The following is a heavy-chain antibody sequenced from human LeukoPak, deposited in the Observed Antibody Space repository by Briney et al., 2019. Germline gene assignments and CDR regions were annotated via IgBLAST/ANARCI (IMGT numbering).Heavy chain of an antibody. CDR1: GFSLSNARMG. CDR3: ARIFDGAELAAA. V-gene: IGHV2-26*01. D-gene: IGHD4-17*01. J-gene: IGHJ5*02. CDR2: IFSNDEK. Sequence: SGPTLVNPTETLTLTCTVSGFSLSNARMGVSWIRQPPGKALEWLAHIFSNDEKSYSTFLKSRLTISKDTSKSQVVLTMTNMDPVDTATYYCARIFDGAELAAAWGQGTLVTVSS.